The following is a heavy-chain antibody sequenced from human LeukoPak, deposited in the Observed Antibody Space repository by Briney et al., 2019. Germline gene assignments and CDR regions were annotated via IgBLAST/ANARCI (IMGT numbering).Heavy chain of an antibody. CDR2: ISNAGAAT. V-gene: IGHV3-23*01. Sequence: GGSLRLSCAASGITFSTYAMSWVRQTPGKGLEWVSTISNAGAATYYADSVKGRFTISRDNSRNTLYLQMNSLRAEDTAVYYCAKDGGGLFAARWMDVWGKGTTVTVSS. D-gene: IGHD3-3*01. CDR3: AKDGGGLFAARWMDV. J-gene: IGHJ6*04. CDR1: GITFSTYA.